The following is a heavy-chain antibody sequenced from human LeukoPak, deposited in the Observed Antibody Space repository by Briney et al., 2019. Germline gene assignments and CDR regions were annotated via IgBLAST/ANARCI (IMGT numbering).Heavy chain of an antibody. CDR1: GFTFSSYG. J-gene: IGHJ6*02. CDR2: ISYDGSNK. D-gene: IGHD3-10*01. Sequence: GGSLRLSCAASGFTFSSYGMHWVRQAPGKGLEWVAVISYDGSNKYYADSAKGRFTISRDNSKNTLYLQMNSLRAEDTAVYYCAKSTIYGSGSRSDYYYYGMDVWGQGTTVTVSS. CDR3: AKSTIYGSGSRSDYYYYGMDV. V-gene: IGHV3-30*18.